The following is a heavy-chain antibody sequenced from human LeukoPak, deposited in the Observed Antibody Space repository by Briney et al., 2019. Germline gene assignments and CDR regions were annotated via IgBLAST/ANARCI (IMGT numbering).Heavy chain of an antibody. CDR3: ARDNMRDGGIAAAGTDY. J-gene: IGHJ4*02. Sequence: GGSLRLSCAASGFTLSTYWMSWVRQARGKGGEWVANINQDGSEKYYVDCVKGRLTISREKEKNSLYLQMNSLRAEDTAVYYCARDNMRDGGIAAAGTDYWGQGTLVTVSS. V-gene: IGHV3-7*01. CDR1: GFTLSTYW. D-gene: IGHD6-13*01. CDR2: INQDGSEK.